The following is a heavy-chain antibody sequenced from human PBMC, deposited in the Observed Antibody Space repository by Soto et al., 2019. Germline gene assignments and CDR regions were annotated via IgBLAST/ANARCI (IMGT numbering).Heavy chain of an antibody. J-gene: IGHJ6*02. CDR2: INPSGGST. CDR3: AREKDYGDYLKYYYGMDV. CDR1: GYTVTSYD. D-gene: IGHD4-17*01. V-gene: IGHV1-46*01. Sequence: SVEISCKASGYTVTSYDMHWARQYTGQGLEWMGIINPSGGSTSYAQKFQGRVTMTRDTSTSTVYMELSSLRSEDKAVYYCAREKDYGDYLKYYYGMDVWGQGTTVTVSS.